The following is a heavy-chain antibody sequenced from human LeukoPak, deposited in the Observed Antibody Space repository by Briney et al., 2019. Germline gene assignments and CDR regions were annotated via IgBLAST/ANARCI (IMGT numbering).Heavy chain of an antibody. V-gene: IGHV4-59*01. D-gene: IGHD3-9*01. CDR3: ARDRYDILTGYYMLDY. Sequence: PSETLSLTCTVSGGSISSYYWCWIRQPPGKGLEWIGYIYYSGSTNYNPSLKSRVTISVDTSKNQFSLKLSSVTAADTAVYYCARDRYDILTGYYMLDYWGQGTLVTVSS. CDR2: IYYSGST. CDR1: GGSISSYY. J-gene: IGHJ4*02.